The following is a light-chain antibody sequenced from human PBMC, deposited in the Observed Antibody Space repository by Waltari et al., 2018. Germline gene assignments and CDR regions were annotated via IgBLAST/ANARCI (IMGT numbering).Light chain of an antibody. Sequence: QSALTQPASVSGSPGQSITISCTGTSSDVGGYNYVSWYHKHPGKAPKVLIFEFSNRPSGIYNRFSGSKSGNTASLTISGLQAEDEADYYCSSYIDSSTLWVFGGGTKLTVL. J-gene: IGLJ3*02. CDR2: EFS. CDR3: SSYIDSSTLWV. CDR1: SSDVGGYNY. V-gene: IGLV2-14*01.